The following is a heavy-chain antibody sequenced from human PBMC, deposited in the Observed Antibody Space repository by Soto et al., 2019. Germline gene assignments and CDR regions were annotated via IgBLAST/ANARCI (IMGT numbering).Heavy chain of an antibody. V-gene: IGHV6-1*01. CDR2: TYYRSKWYN. Sequence: PSQTLSLTCAISGDSVSSNSAAWNWIRQSPSRGLEWLGRTYYRSKWYNDYAVSVKSRITINPDTSKNQFSLQLNSVTPEDTAVCYCARDRTVGAAAGRFWFDPWGQGTLVTVSS. J-gene: IGHJ5*02. CDR1: GDSVSSNSAA. CDR3: ARDRTVGAAAGRFWFDP. D-gene: IGHD6-13*01.